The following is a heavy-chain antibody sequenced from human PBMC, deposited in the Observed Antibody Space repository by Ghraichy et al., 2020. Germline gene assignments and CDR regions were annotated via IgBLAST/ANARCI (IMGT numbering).Heavy chain of an antibody. CDR3: ARDHSGTGTYYFAYEF. CDR2: IGTSSDGI. V-gene: IGHV3-48*02. CDR1: GFIFSAYA. D-gene: IGHD1-26*01. J-gene: IGHJ4*02. Sequence: GESLRLSCTASGFIFSAYAMNWVRQVPGKGLEWVSYIGTSSDGIYYADSVRGRFTVSRDNAKNALYLQMNSLRDEDTAVYYCARDHSGTGTYYFAYEFWGQGTLVTVSS.